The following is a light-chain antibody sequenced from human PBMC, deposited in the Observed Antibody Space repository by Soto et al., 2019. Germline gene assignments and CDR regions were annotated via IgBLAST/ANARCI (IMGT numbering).Light chain of an antibody. CDR3: LQHRSYPWT. CDR2: GVF. J-gene: IGKJ1*01. Sequence: DIQMTQSPSSLSASVGDRVTLTCRASQGIGDDLGWYQQQPGRAPKRLIYGVFNLQSGVPSRFSGSGSGTEFTLTISSLQPEDFVTYYCLQHRSYPWTFGQGTKVEIK. CDR1: QGIGDD. V-gene: IGKV1-17*01.